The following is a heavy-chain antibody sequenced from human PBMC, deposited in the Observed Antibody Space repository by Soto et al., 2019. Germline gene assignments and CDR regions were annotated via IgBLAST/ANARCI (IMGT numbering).Heavy chain of an antibody. CDR2: ISDRGGSK. Sequence: RGEGREEGSDISDRGGSKNYAPSVRGRVTISRDKSKNQLSLQLRSVRVEDTAVYFCASYFQSDGHHTWYSHGFDICGQGPLVTVSS. V-gene: IGHV3-11*06. CDR3: ASYFQSDGHHTWYSHGFDI. D-gene: IGHD1-1*01. J-gene: IGHJ3*02.